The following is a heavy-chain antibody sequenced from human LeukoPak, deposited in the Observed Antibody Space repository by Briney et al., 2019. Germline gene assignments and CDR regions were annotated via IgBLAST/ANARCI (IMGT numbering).Heavy chain of an antibody. CDR3: VRQRGSGTYSFDY. Sequence: SETLSLTCTVSGGSISSSSYYWGWIRQPPGKGLEWIGSIYYSGRTHYNPSLQSRITISVDTSKNQFSLKLNSVTAADTAMYYCVRQRGSGTYSFDYWGQGTLVTVSS. CDR2: IYYSGRT. J-gene: IGHJ4*02. D-gene: IGHD3-10*01. V-gene: IGHV4-39*07. CDR1: GGSISSSSYY.